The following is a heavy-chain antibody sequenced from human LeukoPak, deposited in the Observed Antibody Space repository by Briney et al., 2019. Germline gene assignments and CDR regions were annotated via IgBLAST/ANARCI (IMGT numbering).Heavy chain of an antibody. CDR1: GFAFSSFG. V-gene: IGHV3-30*02. CDR3: AKPDVVAASGNY. CDR2: IRYDGRNT. Sequence: GGSLRLSCAASGFAFSSFGMHWVRQAPGKGLEWVAFIRYDGRNTYYGGSVRGRFTISRDNSKKTLYLQMNSLRPEDTAMYYCAKPDVVAASGNYWGQGTLVTVSS. D-gene: IGHD2-15*01. J-gene: IGHJ4*02.